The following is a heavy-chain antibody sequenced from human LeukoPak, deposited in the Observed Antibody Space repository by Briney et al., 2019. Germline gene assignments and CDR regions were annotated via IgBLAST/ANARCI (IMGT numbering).Heavy chain of an antibody. CDR3: AKDVGIFGVVIDAFDI. J-gene: IGHJ3*02. D-gene: IGHD3-3*01. V-gene: IGHV3-48*01. CDR2: ISSTGGTT. Sequence: GGSLRLSCAASGFTFSNYLMNWVRQAPGKGLEWVSFISSTGGTTYYADSVKGRFTVSRDNAKNSLLLQMNSLRAEDTAVYYCAKDVGIFGVVIDAFDIWGQGTMVTVSS. CDR1: GFTFSNYL.